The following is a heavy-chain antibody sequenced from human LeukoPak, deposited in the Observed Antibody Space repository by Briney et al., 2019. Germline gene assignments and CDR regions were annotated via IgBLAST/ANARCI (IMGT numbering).Heavy chain of an antibody. CDR1: GGSLSGYY. J-gene: IGHJ5*02. CDR2: IYHSGST. CDR3: AAPRVGYCSSTSCPNWFDP. V-gene: IGHV4-34*01. Sequence: SETLSLTCAVYGGSLSGYYWSWIRQPPGKGLEWIGEIYHSGSTNYNPSLKSRVTISIDTSKNQFSLKLSSVTAADTAVYYCAAPRVGYCSSTSCPNWFDPWGQGTLVTVSS. D-gene: IGHD2-2*01.